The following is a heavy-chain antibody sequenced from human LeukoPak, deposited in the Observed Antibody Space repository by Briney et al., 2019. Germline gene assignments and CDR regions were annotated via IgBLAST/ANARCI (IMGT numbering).Heavy chain of an antibody. CDR1: GFTLRSYA. CDR3: ARDQSVTNYYYGMDV. J-gene: IGHJ6*02. V-gene: IGHV3-23*01. CDR2: IKGGGDST. D-gene: IGHD4-17*01. Sequence: GGSLRLSCAASGFTLRSYAMSWVRQAPGKGLEWVSSIKGGGDSTDYADSVKGRFTISRANSENTLYLQMNSLRAEDTAIYYCARDQSVTNYYYGMDVWGQGTTVTVSS.